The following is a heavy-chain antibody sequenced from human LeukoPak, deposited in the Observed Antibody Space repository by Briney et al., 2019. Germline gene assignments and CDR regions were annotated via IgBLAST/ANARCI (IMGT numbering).Heavy chain of an antibody. D-gene: IGHD3-22*01. V-gene: IGHV3-74*03. CDR1: GFTFSNYW. CDR3: ARDLAYDSSGYYSGPY. Sequence: GGPLRLSCVASGFTFSNYWMHWVCQAPGEGLVWVSRVGTDGSDPKYADSVKGRFTISRDNAKNTLYLQMSSLRAEDTAVYYCARDLAYDSSGYYSGPYWGQGTLVTVSS. CDR2: VGTDGSDP. J-gene: IGHJ4*02.